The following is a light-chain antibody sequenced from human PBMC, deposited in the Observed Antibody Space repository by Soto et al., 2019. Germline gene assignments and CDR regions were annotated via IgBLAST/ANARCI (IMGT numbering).Light chain of an antibody. Sequence: DIQMTQSPSSLSASVGDRVTITCRESQSISNYLNWYQQKPWKAPKLLIYAASSLHSGIPSRFSGRGSATDFTLTISTLQPEDIATYYCQQSYSTPRTLGPGTKVDIK. CDR3: QQSYSTPRT. J-gene: IGKJ3*01. V-gene: IGKV1-39*01. CDR2: AAS. CDR1: QSISNY.